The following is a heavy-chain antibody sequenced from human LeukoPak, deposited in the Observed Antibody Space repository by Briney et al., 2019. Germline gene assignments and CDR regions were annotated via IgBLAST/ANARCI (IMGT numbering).Heavy chain of an antibody. Sequence: PGGSLRLSCSASGFTFSNNWMNWVRQAPGEGRGWVGNINPGGTEKYYVDSVTGRFTISRDNAKNSLYLQMNSLRAEDTAIYYCVRDRGTYRPIDYWGQGTLVTVSS. V-gene: IGHV3-7*03. J-gene: IGHJ4*02. CDR2: INPGGTEK. CDR3: VRDRGTYRPIDY. CDR1: GFTFSNNW. D-gene: IGHD1-26*01.